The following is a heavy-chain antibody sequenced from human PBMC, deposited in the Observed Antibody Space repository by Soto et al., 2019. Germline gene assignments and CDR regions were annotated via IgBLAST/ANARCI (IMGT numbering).Heavy chain of an antibody. V-gene: IGHV4-30-2*06. CDR3: ARGGGFPGAPPLPFDS. J-gene: IGHJ4*02. D-gene: IGHD3-16*01. CDR2: FSHSGST. Sequence: QLHLQESGSGLVKPSQSLSLTCAVSGGSISSDGYSWNWVRQSKGKGLAWIAYFSHSGSTYYNPSLKSRVTMSVDRSREQFSLKLNSVTAADTAVYYCARGGGFPGAPPLPFDSWGQGILVAVSS. CDR1: GGSISSDGYS.